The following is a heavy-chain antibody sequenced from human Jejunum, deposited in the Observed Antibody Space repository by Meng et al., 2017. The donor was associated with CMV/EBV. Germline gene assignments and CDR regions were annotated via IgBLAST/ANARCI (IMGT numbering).Heavy chain of an antibody. J-gene: IGHJ4*02. V-gene: IGHV4-4*07. D-gene: IGHD1-26*01. Sequence: QLQEPGPGVMRPLATLSLTCLFSGASMGGYYWSWIRQPAGECLEWIGRIYSSGTTNYSPSLKSRVVMSVDTSKKQFSLKLTSVTAADTGVYYCARGPGASTREGFDYWGLGTLVTVSS. CDR1: GASMGGYY. CDR3: ARGPGASTREGFDY. CDR2: IYSSGTT.